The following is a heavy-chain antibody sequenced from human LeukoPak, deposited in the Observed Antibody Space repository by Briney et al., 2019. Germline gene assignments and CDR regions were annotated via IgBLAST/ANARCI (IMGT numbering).Heavy chain of an antibody. CDR2: INPNNGGT. J-gene: IGHJ4*02. CDR1: GYTFTGFY. D-gene: IGHD2-2*01. Sequence: ASVKVSCKASGYTFTGFYMHWVRQAPGQGLEWMGWINPNNGGTNNAQKFQGRVTLTRDTSISTVYMELRTLRSDDTAVYYCTTISSRYCTSTSCYSSFDYWGQGTLVTVSS. CDR3: TTISSRYCTSTSCYSSFDY. V-gene: IGHV1-2*02.